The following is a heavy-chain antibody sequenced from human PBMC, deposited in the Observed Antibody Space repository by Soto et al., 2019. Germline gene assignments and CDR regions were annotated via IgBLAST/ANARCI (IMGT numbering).Heavy chain of an antibody. V-gene: IGHV1-69*05. D-gene: IGHD6-13*01. Sequence: SVKVSCKASGGTFSSYAISWVRQAPGQGLEWMGGIIPIVGTANYAQKFQGRVTMTTDTSTSTAYMELSRLRSDDTAVYYCARGIAAAHWFDPWGQGTLVTVSS. J-gene: IGHJ5*02. CDR1: GGTFSSYA. CDR3: ARGIAAAHWFDP. CDR2: IIPIVGTA.